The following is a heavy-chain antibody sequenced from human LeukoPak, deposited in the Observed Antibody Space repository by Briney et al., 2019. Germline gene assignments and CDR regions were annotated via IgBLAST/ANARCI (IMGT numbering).Heavy chain of an antibody. Sequence: SETLSLTCTVSGGSISSSSHYWGWIRQPPGKGLEWIGSISNSGSTYYNPSLKSRVTISVDTSKNQFSLKLSSVTAADTAVYYCAGKDYDILTGFDYWGQGTLVTVSS. CDR1: GGSISSSSHY. V-gene: IGHV4-39*01. J-gene: IGHJ4*02. D-gene: IGHD3-9*01. CDR2: ISNSGST. CDR3: AGKDYDILTGFDY.